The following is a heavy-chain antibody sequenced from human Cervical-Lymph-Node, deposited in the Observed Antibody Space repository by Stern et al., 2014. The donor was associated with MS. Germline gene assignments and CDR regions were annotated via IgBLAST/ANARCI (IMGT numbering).Heavy chain of an antibody. CDR3: ARDPPLTLKGAFDI. CDR2: IYSTGST. D-gene: IGHD2-21*02. Sequence: QVQLQESGPGLVKPSQTLSLTCTVSGGSISSGSYYWTWIRQPAGKGLEWIGHIYSTGSTKYNPSLKRRVTISGDTSKNKSPLKLRSVTAADTAVYYCARDPPLTLKGAFDIWGQGTMVTVSS. V-gene: IGHV4-61*02. J-gene: IGHJ3*02. CDR1: GGSISSGSYY.